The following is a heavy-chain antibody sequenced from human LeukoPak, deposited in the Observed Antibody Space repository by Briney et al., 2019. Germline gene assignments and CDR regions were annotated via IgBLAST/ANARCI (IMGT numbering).Heavy chain of an antibody. J-gene: IGHJ5*02. V-gene: IGHV4-34*01. CDR1: GGSISSYY. CDR3: ARGITMVRGAQRGNWFDP. D-gene: IGHD3-10*01. CDR2: INHSGST. Sequence: SETLSLTCTVSGGSISSYYWNWIRQPPGKGLEWIGEINHSGSTNYNPSLKSRVTISVDTSKNQFSLKLSSVTAADTAVYYCARGITMVRGAQRGNWFDPWGQGTLVTVSS.